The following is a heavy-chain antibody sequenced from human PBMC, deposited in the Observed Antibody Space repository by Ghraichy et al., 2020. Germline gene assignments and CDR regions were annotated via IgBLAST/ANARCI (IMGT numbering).Heavy chain of an antibody. CDR3: ARDPTTTPYYDFWSGYYRGYYFDY. V-gene: IGHV3-21*01. Sequence: GGSLRLSCAASGFTFSSYSMNWVRQAPGKGLEWVSSISSSSSYIYYADSVKGRFTISRDNAKNSLYLQMNSLRAEDTAVYYCARDPTTTPYYDFWSGYYRGYYFDYWGQGTLVTVSS. CDR1: GFTFSSYS. CDR2: ISSSSSYI. J-gene: IGHJ4*02. D-gene: IGHD3-3*01.